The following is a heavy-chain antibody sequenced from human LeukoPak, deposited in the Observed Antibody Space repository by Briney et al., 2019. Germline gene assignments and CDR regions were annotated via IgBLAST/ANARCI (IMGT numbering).Heavy chain of an antibody. CDR3: AKDRSNYYDSSGYYYFGAFDI. CDR1: GFTFDDYA. CDR2: ISWNSGSI. D-gene: IGHD3-22*01. J-gene: IGHJ3*02. V-gene: IGHV3-9*01. Sequence: GGSLRLSCAASGFTFDDYAMHWVRQAPGKGLEWVSGISWNSGSIGYADSVKGRFTISRDNAKNSLYLQMNSLRAEDTALYYCAKDRSNYYDSSGYYYFGAFDIWGQGTMVTVSS.